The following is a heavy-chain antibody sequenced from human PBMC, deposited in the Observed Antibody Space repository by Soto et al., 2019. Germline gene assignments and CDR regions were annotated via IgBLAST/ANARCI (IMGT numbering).Heavy chain of an antibody. D-gene: IGHD3-22*01. CDR1: GFTVNSNY. V-gene: IGHV3-7*04. CDR2: VKQDGSQK. Sequence: GSLRLSCAASGFTVNSNYMSWVRQAPVKGLEWVANVKQDGSQKWYVDSVKGRFTISRDNARNSLYLQMNSLRVEDTAVYYCARGDYYDSSGPFSDAFELWGKGTMVTVSS. J-gene: IGHJ3*01. CDR3: ARGDYYDSSGPFSDAFEL.